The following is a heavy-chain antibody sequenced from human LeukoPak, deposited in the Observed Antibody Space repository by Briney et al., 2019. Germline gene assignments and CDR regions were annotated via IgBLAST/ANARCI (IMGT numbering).Heavy chain of an antibody. CDR3: AKGVGSTMISYSYIDV. Sequence: GGSLRLSCAASGFNFRTYGMHWVRQGPGKGLEWVAFIRSDGDNKNYAEFVKGRFTISRDNSKNTLYLQMNSLRAEDTAVYSCAKGVGSTMISYSYIDVWGKGSAVTVSS. J-gene: IGHJ6*03. D-gene: IGHD1-26*01. CDR2: IRSDGDNK. CDR1: GFNFRTYG. V-gene: IGHV3-30*02.